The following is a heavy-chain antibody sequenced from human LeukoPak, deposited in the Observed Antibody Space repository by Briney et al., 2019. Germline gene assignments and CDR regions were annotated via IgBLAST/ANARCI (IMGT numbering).Heavy chain of an antibody. J-gene: IGHJ5*01. Sequence: HPGRSLRLSSAASGFTFSSYGMHWVRQAPGKGLEWVAVISYDGSNKYYADSVKGRFTISRDNSKNTLYLQMNSLRAEDTAVYYCAKDSESLILRWFDSWGQGTLVTVSS. D-gene: IGHD1-26*01. V-gene: IGHV3-30*18. CDR3: AKDSESLILRWFDS. CDR1: GFTFSSYG. CDR2: ISYDGSNK.